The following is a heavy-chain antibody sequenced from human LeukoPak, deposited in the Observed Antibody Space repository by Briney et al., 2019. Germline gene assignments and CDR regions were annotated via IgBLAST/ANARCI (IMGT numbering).Heavy chain of an antibody. Sequence: SVKVSCKASGGTFSSYAISWVRQAPGQGLEWMGGIIPIFGTANYAQKFQGRVTITADESTSTAYMELSSLRADDTAIYYCARNQQLGGHSYYYYGMDVWGQGTTVTVSS. J-gene: IGHJ6*02. CDR2: IIPIFGTA. CDR3: ARNQQLGGHSYYYYGMDV. CDR1: GGTFSSYA. D-gene: IGHD3-16*01. V-gene: IGHV1-69*01.